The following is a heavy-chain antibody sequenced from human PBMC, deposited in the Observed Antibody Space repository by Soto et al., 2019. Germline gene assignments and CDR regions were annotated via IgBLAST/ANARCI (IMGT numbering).Heavy chain of an antibody. CDR1: GGSISSGGYY. CDR2: IYYSGST. J-gene: IGHJ5*02. CDR3: ATEGFENPNWFDP. D-gene: IGHD3-10*01. V-gene: IGHV4-31*03. Sequence: QVQLQESGPGLVKPSQTLSLTCTVSGGSISSGGYYWSWIRQHPGKGLEWIGYIYYSGSTYYNPSLQSRVTVSVDTSKNKFSRKLSSVTAADTAVYYCATEGFENPNWFDPWGQGTLVTVSS.